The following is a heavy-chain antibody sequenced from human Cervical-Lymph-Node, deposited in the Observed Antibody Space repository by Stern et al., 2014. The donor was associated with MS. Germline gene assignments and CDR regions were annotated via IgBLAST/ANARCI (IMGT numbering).Heavy chain of an antibody. J-gene: IGHJ4*02. CDR3: GRDTCRGGGCYFRY. V-gene: IGHV3-30-3*01. D-gene: IGHD2-15*01. Sequence: MQLVESEGGVVQPGRSLRLSCAASGFIFSNYAMHWVRQAPGKGLDWVAFVSNEGSKQFYTDSVKGRFTISRDNANNTLYLQMNSLRPEDTAVYYCGRDTCRGGGCYFRYWGQGILITVSS. CDR2: VSNEGSKQ. CDR1: GFIFSNYA.